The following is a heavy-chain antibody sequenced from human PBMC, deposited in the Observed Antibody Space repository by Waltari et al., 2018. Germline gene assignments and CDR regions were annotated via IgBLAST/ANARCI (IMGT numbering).Heavy chain of an antibody. V-gene: IGHV4-34*01. CDR3: ARALGPYGMDV. CDR1: GGSFSGYY. Sequence: QVQLQQWGAGLLKPSETLSLTCAVYGGSFSGYYWSWSRQPPGKGLEWIGEINHSGSTNYNPSLKSRVTISVDTSKNQFSLKLSSVTAADTAVYYCARALGPYGMDVWGQGTTVTVSS. CDR2: INHSGST. J-gene: IGHJ6*02.